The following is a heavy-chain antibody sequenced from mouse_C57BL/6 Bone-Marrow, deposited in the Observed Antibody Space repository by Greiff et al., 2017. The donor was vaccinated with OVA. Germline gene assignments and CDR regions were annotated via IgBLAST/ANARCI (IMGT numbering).Heavy chain of an antibody. J-gene: IGHJ4*01. D-gene: IGHD1-1*01. CDR1: GYTFTSYW. CDR2: IYPGSGST. Sequence: VQLQQPGAELVKPGASVKMSCKASGYTFTSYWITWVKQRPGQSLEWIGDIYPGSGSTNYNEKFKSKATLTVDTSSSTAYMQLSSLTSEDSAVYYCARNEATVVDAMDYWGQGTSVTVSS. V-gene: IGHV1-55*01. CDR3: ARNEATVVDAMDY.